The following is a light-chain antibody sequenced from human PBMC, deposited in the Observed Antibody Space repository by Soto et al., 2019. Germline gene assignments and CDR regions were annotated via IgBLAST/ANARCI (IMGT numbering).Light chain of an antibody. CDR1: QDMRNH. Sequence: DIQMTQSPSSLSASVGDRVTITCRASQDMRNHLGWYPKKSGNAPKRMISDASNLQSGVPSRFSGSGAWTEFTLTTSGLQPEDFATYYCLQYNIFPRTFGQGTKVEVK. J-gene: IGKJ1*01. CDR2: DAS. V-gene: IGKV1-17*01. CDR3: LQYNIFPRT.